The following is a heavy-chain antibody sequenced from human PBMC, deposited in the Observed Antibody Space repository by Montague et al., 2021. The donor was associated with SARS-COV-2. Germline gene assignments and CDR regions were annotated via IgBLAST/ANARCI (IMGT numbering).Heavy chain of an antibody. J-gene: IGHJ5*02. V-gene: IGHV4-34*01. CDR2: INHSGNT. D-gene: IGHD3-3*01. CDR1: GGSLSGYY. CDR3: ARGADYDFWSGYFRYKWFDP. Sequence: SETLSLTCAVYGGSLSGYYWAWIRQTPGKGLEWIGEINHSGNTNYNPSXXSRLTMSVDTSKKQFSLKLSSVTTADTAVYYCARGADYDFWSGYFRYKWFDPWGLGTPVTVSS.